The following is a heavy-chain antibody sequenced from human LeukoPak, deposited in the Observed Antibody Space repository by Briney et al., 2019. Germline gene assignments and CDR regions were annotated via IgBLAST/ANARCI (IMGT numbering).Heavy chain of an antibody. Sequence: GGSLRLSCAASGFTFSNAWMSWVRQAPGKGLEWVGRIKSKTDGGTTDYAAHVKGRFTISRDDSKNTLYLQMNSLKTEDTAVYYCTTEMYYYGSGSSRPFDYWGQGTLVTVSS. D-gene: IGHD3-10*01. CDR2: IKSKTDGGTT. CDR3: TTEMYYYGSGSSRPFDY. V-gene: IGHV3-15*01. CDR1: GFTFSNAW. J-gene: IGHJ4*02.